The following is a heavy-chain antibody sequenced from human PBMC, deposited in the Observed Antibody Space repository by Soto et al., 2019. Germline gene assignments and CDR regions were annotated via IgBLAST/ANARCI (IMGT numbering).Heavy chain of an antibody. Sequence: QVQLVQSGAEVRKPGSSVRVSCKASGGSFNRHTISWVRQAPGQGLEWMGGIIPIFGTANHAQKFQGRVTINADKSTSTVYMELSSLRSDDTAIYYCARGWGYDSTDYYYAYWCQGTLVIVSS. J-gene: IGHJ4*02. CDR2: IIPIFGTA. V-gene: IGHV1-69*06. D-gene: IGHD3-22*01. CDR3: ARGWGYDSTDYYYAY. CDR1: GGSFNRHT.